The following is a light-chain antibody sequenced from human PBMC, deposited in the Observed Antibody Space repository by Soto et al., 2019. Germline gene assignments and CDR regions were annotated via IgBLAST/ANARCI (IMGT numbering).Light chain of an antibody. CDR2: RNN. Sequence: QSVLTQPPSASGTPGQRVTISCSGSSSNIGSNYVYWYQQLPGTAPKLLINRNNQRPSGVPDRFSGSKSGTSASLAISGLRSEDEADYYCAAWDDSVSVFGTGTKLTVL. V-gene: IGLV1-47*01. CDR3: AAWDDSVSV. CDR1: SSNIGSNY. J-gene: IGLJ1*01.